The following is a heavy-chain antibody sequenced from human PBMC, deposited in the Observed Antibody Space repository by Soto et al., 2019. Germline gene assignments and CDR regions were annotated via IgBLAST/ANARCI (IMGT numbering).Heavy chain of an antibody. V-gene: IGHV3-33*01. CDR3: ARDLGYSNCHPFDY. CDR1: GFTFSTYS. D-gene: IGHD4-4*01. Sequence: PGGSLRLSCVASGFTFSTYSMHWVRQAPGKGLEWVTLTWHDGSNKYYADSVKGRFTISRDNSKNTLCLQMNSLRAVDTAVYYCARDLGYSNCHPFDYWGQGTLVTVSS. J-gene: IGHJ4*02. CDR2: TWHDGSNK.